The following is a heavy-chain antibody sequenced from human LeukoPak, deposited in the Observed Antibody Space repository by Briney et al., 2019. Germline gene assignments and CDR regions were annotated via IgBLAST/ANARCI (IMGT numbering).Heavy chain of an antibody. V-gene: IGHV1-69*05. D-gene: IGHD1-14*01. CDR2: IIPVFGAA. J-gene: IGHJ4*02. CDR1: GGTFSNNP. CDR3: ARGTDGNNFDY. Sequence: GASVKVSCKASGGTFSNNPITWVRQAPGQGLEWMGRIIPVFGAANYAQNFHGRVTIATGESTNTVYMELNSLTSEDTAVYYCARGTDGNNFDYWGQGTLVTVSS.